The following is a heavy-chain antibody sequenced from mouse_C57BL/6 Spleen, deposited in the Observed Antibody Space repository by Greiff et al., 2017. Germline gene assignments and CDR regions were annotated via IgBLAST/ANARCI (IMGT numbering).Heavy chain of an antibody. CDR2: IDPENGDT. Sequence: EVQLQQSGAELVRPGASVKLSCTASGFNIKDDYMHWVKQRPEQGLEWIGWIDPENGDTEYASKFQGKATITADTSSNTAYLQLSSLTSEDTAVXYCTTQPNEYDEGALAYWGQGTLVTVSA. J-gene: IGHJ3*01. CDR1: GFNIKDDY. V-gene: IGHV14-4*01. CDR3: TTQPNEYDEGALAY. D-gene: IGHD2-4*01.